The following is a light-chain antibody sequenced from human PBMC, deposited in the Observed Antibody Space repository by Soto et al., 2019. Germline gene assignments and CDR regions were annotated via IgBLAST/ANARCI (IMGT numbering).Light chain of an antibody. V-gene: IGLV2-8*01. CDR3: SSFAGGGNPVL. J-gene: IGLJ2*01. CDR1: SSDVGGYSY. Sequence: QSALTQPPSASGSLGQSVTISCTGTSSDVGGYSYVSWHQQHPGKAPKVMMYEVTKRPPGVPDRFSGSKSGNTASLTVSGLQAEDEADYYCSSFAGGGNPVLLGGGTKLTVL. CDR2: EVT.